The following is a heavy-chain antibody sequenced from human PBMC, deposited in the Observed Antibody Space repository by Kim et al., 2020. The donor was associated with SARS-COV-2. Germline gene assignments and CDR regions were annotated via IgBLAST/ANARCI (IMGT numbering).Heavy chain of an antibody. CDR3: AKIRIAARPHYYYGMDV. CDR2: IYSGGST. J-gene: IGHJ6*02. D-gene: IGHD6-6*01. CDR1: GFTVSSNY. Sequence: GGSLRLSCAASGFTVSSNYMSWVRQAPGKGLEWVSVIYSGGSTYYADSVKGRFPISRDNSKNTLYLQMNSLRAEDTAVYYCAKIRIAARPHYYYGMDVWGQGTTVTVSS. V-gene: IGHV3-66*01.